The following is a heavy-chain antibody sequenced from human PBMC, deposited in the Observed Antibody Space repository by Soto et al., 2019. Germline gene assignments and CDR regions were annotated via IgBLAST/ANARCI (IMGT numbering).Heavy chain of an antibody. Sequence: GGSLRLSCAVSGFSFSSQAMHWVRQAPGKGLEWVSYISSSSSTIYYADSVKGRFTIPRDNAKNSLYLQMNSLRAEDTAVYYCARERKGMDVWGHGTTVTVSS. CDR1: GFSFSSQA. J-gene: IGHJ6*02. CDR2: ISSSSSTI. V-gene: IGHV3-48*01. CDR3: ARERKGMDV.